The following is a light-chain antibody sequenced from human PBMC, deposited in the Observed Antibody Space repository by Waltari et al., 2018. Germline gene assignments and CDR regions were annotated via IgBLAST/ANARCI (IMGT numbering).Light chain of an antibody. Sequence: SSQLTQAPSVAVALGQPGSITCLAGSRRSAHASGYQQKPGQAPVLVIYGKNNRPSGIPDRFSGSSSGNTASLTITGAQAEDEADYYCNSRDSSGNHLVFGTGTKVTVL. CDR3: NSRDSSGNHLV. CDR1: SRRSAH. CDR2: GKN. J-gene: IGLJ1*01. V-gene: IGLV3-19*01.